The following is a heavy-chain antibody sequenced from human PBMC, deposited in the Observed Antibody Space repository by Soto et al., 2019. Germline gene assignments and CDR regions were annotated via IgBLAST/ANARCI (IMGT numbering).Heavy chain of an antibody. CDR2: ISYDGSNK. J-gene: IGHJ4*02. Sequence: GGSLRLSCAASGFTFSSYGMDWVRQAPGKGLEWVAVISYDGSNKYYADSVKGRFTISRDNSKNTLYLQMNSLRAEDTAVYYCAKDPGLSYYFDYWGQGTLVTVSS. CDR1: GFTFSSYG. V-gene: IGHV3-30*18. CDR3: AKDPGLSYYFDY.